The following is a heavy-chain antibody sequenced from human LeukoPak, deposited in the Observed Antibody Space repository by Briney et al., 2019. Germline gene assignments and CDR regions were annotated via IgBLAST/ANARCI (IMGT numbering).Heavy chain of an antibody. V-gene: IGHV4-61*02. CDR1: GGSISSGSYY. CDR3: ARGQMWSSLFPDY. Sequence: SETLSLTCTVSGGSISSGSYYWSWIRQPAGKGLEWIGRIYTSGSTNYNPSLKSRVTISVDTSKNQFSLKLSSVTAADTAVYYCARGQMWSSLFPDYWGQGTLVTVSS. J-gene: IGHJ4*02. CDR2: IYTSGST. D-gene: IGHD1-26*01.